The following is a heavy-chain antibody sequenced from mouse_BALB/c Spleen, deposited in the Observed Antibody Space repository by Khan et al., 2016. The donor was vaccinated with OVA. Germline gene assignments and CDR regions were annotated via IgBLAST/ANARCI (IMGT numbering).Heavy chain of an antibody. D-gene: IGHD2-2*01. CDR1: GYSFTTYY. J-gene: IGHJ3*01. V-gene: IGHV1S135*01. CDR3: TRHGYDAWLTY. Sequence: VQLKQSGPELMKPGASVKISCKASGYSFTTYYLHWVMQSHGESLEWIGYVDPFSGGTTYNQKFKGKATLTVDKSSTTAYMPLSNLTSEDAAVYFGTRHGYDAWLTYWGKGTLVTVSA. CDR2: VDPFSGGT.